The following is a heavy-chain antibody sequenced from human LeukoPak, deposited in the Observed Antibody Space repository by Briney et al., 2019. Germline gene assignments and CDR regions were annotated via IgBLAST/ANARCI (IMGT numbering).Heavy chain of an antibody. CDR1: GFTFSNYA. J-gene: IGHJ3*02. CDR2: INYDGSNK. Sequence: GGSLRLSCAASGFTFSNYAMHWVRQAPGKGLEWVAVINYDGSNKYYADSVKGRFTISRDKSKNTLYLQMNSLRAEDTAVYYCAKDRYAFDSWGQGIMVTVAS. CDR3: AKDRYAFDS. V-gene: IGHV3-30*04.